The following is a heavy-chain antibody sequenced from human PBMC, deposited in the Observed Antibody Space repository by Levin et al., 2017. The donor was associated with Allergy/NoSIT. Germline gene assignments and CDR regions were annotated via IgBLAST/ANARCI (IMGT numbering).Heavy chain of an antibody. CDR2: IYYSGST. Sequence: SETLSLTCTVSGGSISSGDYYWSWIRQPPGKGLEWIGYIYYSGSTYYNPSLKSRVTISVDTSKNQFSLKLSSVTAADTAVYYCARDNSTGYSSGWYGRDAFDIWGQGTMVTVSS. CDR3: ARDNSTGYSSGWYGRDAFDI. J-gene: IGHJ3*02. D-gene: IGHD6-19*01. CDR1: GGSISSGDYY. V-gene: IGHV4-30-4*01.